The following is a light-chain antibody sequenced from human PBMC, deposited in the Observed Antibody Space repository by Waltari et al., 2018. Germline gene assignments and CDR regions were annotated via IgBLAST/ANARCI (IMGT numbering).Light chain of an antibody. CDR3: QQYNTYEWT. CDR2: RVS. Sequence: DIQMTQSPSTLSAYVGDRVTITCRASESISSWLAWYKQKPGEAPKLLIYRVSNLERGVPSRFSGRGSGTEFTLTISSLQPDDLATYYCQQYNTYEWTFGQGTKVEIK. J-gene: IGKJ1*01. CDR1: ESISSW. V-gene: IGKV1-5*03.